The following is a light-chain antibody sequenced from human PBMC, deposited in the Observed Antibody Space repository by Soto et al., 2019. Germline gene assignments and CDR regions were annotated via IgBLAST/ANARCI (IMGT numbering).Light chain of an antibody. CDR3: QRYDNTPRT. Sequence: EIVLTQSPGTLYLSPGERATLSCRASQSVSSNYLAWYQQHPGQAPRLLIFGASNRATGIPDRFSGSGSGTDLTLTISRLEPEDFAVYYCQRYDNTPRTFGQGTKVEIK. J-gene: IGKJ1*01. V-gene: IGKV3-20*01. CDR2: GAS. CDR1: QSVSSNY.